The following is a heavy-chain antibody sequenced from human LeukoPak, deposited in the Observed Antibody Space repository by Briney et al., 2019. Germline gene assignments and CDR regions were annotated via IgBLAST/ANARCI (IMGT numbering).Heavy chain of an antibody. V-gene: IGHV1-69*05. J-gene: IGHJ6*02. CDR3: AREQVYAIDDYYYAMDV. Sequence: SVKVSCKASGGAFSSYPIGWVRRAPGQGLEWMGATIPIFGTANYAQKFQGRVTITRDTSASTAYMELSSLRSEDTALYYCAREQVYAIDDYYYAMDVWGQGTTVTVSS. CDR1: GGAFSSYP. D-gene: IGHD2-8*01. CDR2: TIPIFGTA.